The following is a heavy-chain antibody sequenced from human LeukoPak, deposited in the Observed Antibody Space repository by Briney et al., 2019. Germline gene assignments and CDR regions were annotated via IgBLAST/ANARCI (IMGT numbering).Heavy chain of an antibody. CDR3: ARDGTFGEFMGYYYMDV. J-gene: IGHJ6*03. CDR1: GFTFHDYT. V-gene: IGHV3-21*01. Sequence: PGRSLRLSCAASGFTFHDYTMHWVRRAPGKGLEWVSSISSSSSYIYYADSVKGRFTISRDNAKNSLYLQMNSLRAEDTAVYYCARDGTFGEFMGYYYMDVWGKGTTVTVSS. CDR2: ISSSSSYI. D-gene: IGHD3-10*01.